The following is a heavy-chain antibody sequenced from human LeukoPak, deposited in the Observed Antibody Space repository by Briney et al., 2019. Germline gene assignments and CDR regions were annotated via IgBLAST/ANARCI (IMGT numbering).Heavy chain of an antibody. CDR1: GYTFTSYG. V-gene: IGHV1-46*01. Sequence: ASVKVSCKASGYTFTSYGISWVRQAPGQGLEWMGIINPSGGSTSYAQKFQGRVTMTRDTSTSTVYMELSSLRSEDTAVYYCARGGRGVVPAAPYFSWFDPWGQGTLVTVSS. CDR3: ARGGRGVVPAAPYFSWFDP. CDR2: INPSGGST. D-gene: IGHD2-2*01. J-gene: IGHJ5*02.